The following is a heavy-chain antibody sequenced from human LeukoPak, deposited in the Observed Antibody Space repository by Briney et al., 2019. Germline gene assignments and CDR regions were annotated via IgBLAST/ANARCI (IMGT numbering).Heavy chain of an antibody. J-gene: IGHJ3*02. D-gene: IGHD1-26*01. CDR3: AREKDTGSNNAKIRYDI. CDR2: IFGSGSSNY. Sequence: SETLSLTCTVSSGSISDYYGSWIRQPPGEGLEWIGWIFGSGSSNYNYNPSLKSRLTISVDTSKNQFSLKITSATAADTAIYSCAREKDTGSNNAKIRYDIWGQGTMVTVSS. CDR1: SGSISDYY. V-gene: IGHV4-59*01.